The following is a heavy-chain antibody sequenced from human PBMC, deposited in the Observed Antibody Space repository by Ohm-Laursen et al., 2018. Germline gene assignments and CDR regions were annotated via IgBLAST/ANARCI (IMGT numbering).Heavy chain of an antibody. J-gene: IGHJ5*02. V-gene: IGHV1-2*02. CDR2: INPNSGGT. Sequence: ASVKVSCKASGYILTGYYMHWVRQAPGQGLEWMGWINPNSGGTNYAQKFQGRVTMTRDTSISTAYMGLSRLRSDDTAVYYCARAPRVRGDVVIWFDPWGQGTLVTVSS. CDR1: GYILTGYY. CDR3: ARAPRVRGDVVIWFDP. D-gene: IGHD2-21*01.